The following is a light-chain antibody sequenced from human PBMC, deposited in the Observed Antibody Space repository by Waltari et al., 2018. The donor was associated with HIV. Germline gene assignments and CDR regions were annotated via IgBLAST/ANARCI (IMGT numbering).Light chain of an antibody. CDR1: SSDVGTYNH. V-gene: IGLV2-23*02. CDR2: DVS. Sequence: QSALTQPASVSGSPGQSITTSCTGTSSDVGTYNHVSWYQLHPGKVPKLMIYDVSKPPSGVSNRFSGSKSGDTASLTISGLQAEDEADYYCCSYAGSGTYVFGTGTKVTVL. CDR3: CSYAGSGTYV. J-gene: IGLJ1*01.